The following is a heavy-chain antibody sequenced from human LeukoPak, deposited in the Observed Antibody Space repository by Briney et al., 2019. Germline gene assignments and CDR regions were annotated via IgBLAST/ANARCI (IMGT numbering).Heavy chain of an antibody. J-gene: IGHJ1*01. CDR2: IYHSGSI. CDR1: GYSISSGYY. Sequence: PSETLSLTCAVSGYSISSGYYWGWIRQPPGKGLEWIGSIYHSGSIYYNPSLKSRVTISVDTSKNQFSLRLTSVTATDTAVYYCARDAWSAYGHNYFQHWGQGTLLTVSS. D-gene: IGHD5-24*01. V-gene: IGHV4-38-2*02. CDR3: ARDAWSAYGHNYFQH.